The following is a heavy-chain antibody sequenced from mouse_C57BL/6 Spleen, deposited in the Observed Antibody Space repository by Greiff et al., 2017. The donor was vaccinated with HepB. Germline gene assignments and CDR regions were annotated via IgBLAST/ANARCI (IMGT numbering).Heavy chain of an antibody. J-gene: IGHJ1*03. CDR2: IRNKANGYTT. CDR3: ARFYGSSYWYFDV. Sequence: EVKLMESGGGLVQPGGSLSLSCAASGFTFTDYYMSWVRQPPGKAFEWLGFIRNKANGYTTEYSASVKGRFTISRDNSQSILYLQMNALRAEDSATYYCARFYGSSYWYFDVWGTGTTVTVSS. CDR1: GFTFTDYY. D-gene: IGHD1-1*01. V-gene: IGHV7-3*01.